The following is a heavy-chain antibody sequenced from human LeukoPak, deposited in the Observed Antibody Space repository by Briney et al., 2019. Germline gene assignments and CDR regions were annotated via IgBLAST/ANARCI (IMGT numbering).Heavy chain of an antibody. CDR3: ARECPSRSYGYVF. Sequence: ASVKVSCKASGGTFSSYAISWVRQAPGQGLEWMGGIIPIFGTANYAQKFQGRVTITTDESTSTAYMELSSLRSEDTAVYYCARECPSRSYGYVFWGQGTLVTVSS. CDR1: GGTFSSYA. V-gene: IGHV1-69*05. CDR2: IIPIFGTA. D-gene: IGHD5-18*01. J-gene: IGHJ4*02.